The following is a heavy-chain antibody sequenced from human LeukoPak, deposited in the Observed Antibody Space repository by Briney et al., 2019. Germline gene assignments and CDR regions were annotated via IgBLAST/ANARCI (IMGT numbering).Heavy chain of an antibody. CDR3: ARAEGYCSGGSCYTGAAFDI. D-gene: IGHD2-15*01. V-gene: IGHV1-2*02. J-gene: IGHJ3*02. Sequence: ASVKVSCKASGYTFTGYYMHWVRQAPGQGLEWMGWINPNSGGTNYAQKLQGRVTMTTDTSTSTAYMELRSLRSDDTAVYYCARAEGYCSGGSCYTGAAFDIWGQGTMVTVSS. CDR1: GYTFTGYY. CDR2: INPNSGGT.